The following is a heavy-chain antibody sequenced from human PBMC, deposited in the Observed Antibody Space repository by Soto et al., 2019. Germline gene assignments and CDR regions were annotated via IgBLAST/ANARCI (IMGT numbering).Heavy chain of an antibody. CDR1: GFTFDDYA. V-gene: IGHV3-20*04. D-gene: IGHD4-17*01. Sequence: EVHLVESGGSVVRPGGSLRLSCAASGFTFDDYALSWVRQGPGKGLEWVSHITWNGDSTTYAESVRGRFTISRDNAKNSLSLQMNSLRAEDTALYYCARAARYGDYKRHFDYWGQGTLVTVSS. CDR3: ARAARYGDYKRHFDY. CDR2: ITWNGDST. J-gene: IGHJ4*02.